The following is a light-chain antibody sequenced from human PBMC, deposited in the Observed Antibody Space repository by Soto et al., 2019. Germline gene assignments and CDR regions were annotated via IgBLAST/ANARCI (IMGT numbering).Light chain of an antibody. CDR3: QQRNTWPLT. V-gene: IGKV3D-11*01. Sequence: EVVLTQSPVTLSLSPGERATLSCRASQGVSDSLAWYQQKPGQAPRLLIYDASKRAAGTPARFSGSGSGTDFALTISSLEPEDFAVYYCQQRNTWPLTFGGGTKVEIK. J-gene: IGKJ4*01. CDR1: QGVSDS. CDR2: DAS.